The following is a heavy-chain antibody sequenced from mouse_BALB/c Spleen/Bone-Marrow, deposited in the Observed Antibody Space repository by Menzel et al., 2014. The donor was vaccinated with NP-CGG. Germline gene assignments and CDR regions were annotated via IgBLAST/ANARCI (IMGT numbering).Heavy chain of an antibody. CDR1: GYSITSDYA. CDR3: ARSADWYFDV. Sequence: EVQLQQSGPGLVKPSQSLSLTCTVTGYSITSDYAWNWIRQFPGNKLEWMGYISYSGSTNYNPSLKSRISITRDTSKSQFFLQLNPVTTEDTATYYCARSADWYFDVWGAGTTVTVSS. J-gene: IGHJ1*01. CDR2: ISYSGST. V-gene: IGHV3-2*02.